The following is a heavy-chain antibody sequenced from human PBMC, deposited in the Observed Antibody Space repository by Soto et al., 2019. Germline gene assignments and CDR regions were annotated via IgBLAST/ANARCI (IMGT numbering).Heavy chain of an antibody. CDR3: ARGSTGYYDSSGYWIDY. V-gene: IGHV4-59*01. J-gene: IGHJ4*02. D-gene: IGHD3-22*01. CDR1: GGSISSYY. Sequence: SETLSLTCTVSGGSISSYYWSWIRQPPGKGLEWIGYIYYSGSTNYNPSLKSRVTISVDTSKNQFSLKLSSVTAADTAVYYCARGSTGYYDSSGYWIDYWGQGTLVTVSS. CDR2: IYYSGST.